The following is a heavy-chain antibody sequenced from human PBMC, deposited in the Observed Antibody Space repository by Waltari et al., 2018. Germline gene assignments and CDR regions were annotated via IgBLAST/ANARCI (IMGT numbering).Heavy chain of an antibody. J-gene: IGHJ4*02. CDR2: MNPNSGNT. CDR3: AIQVATIVGNYFDY. V-gene: IGHV1-8*01. D-gene: IGHD5-12*01. CDR1: GYSISSGY. Sequence: QVQLQESGPGLVKPSETLSLTCAVSGYSISSGYYWGWIRQPPGKGLEWMGWMNPNSGNTGYAQKFQGRVTMTRNTSISTAYMELSSLRSEDTAVYYCAIQVATIVGNYFDYWGQGTLVTVSS.